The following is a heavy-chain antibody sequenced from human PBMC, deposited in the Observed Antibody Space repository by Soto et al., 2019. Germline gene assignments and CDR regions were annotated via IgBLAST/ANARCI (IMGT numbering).Heavy chain of an antibody. CDR3: AREDYYDSSGYLPVRYYFGMDV. V-gene: IGHV1-18*01. CDR1: GYTFTDSG. Sequence: ASVKVSCKASGYTFTDSGISWVRQAPGQGLEWMGWIGAYNGHTKYAQKLQGRVTMTTDTSTSTAYMELRSLKSDDTAVYYCAREDYYDSSGYLPVRYYFGMDVWGQGTTVAVSS. D-gene: IGHD3-22*01. CDR2: IGAYNGHT. J-gene: IGHJ6*02.